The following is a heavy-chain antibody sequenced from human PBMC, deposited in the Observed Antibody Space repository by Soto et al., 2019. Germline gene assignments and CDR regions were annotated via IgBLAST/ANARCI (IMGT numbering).Heavy chain of an antibody. Sequence: QLQLQESGPGLVKPSETLSLTCTVSGGSISSSSYYWGWILQPPGKGLEWIGSIYYSGSTYYNPSLKSQVTISVGTSKNQFSLKLSSVTAADTAVYYCARLGIAYCGGDCYPFDYWGQGTLVTVSS. V-gene: IGHV4-39*01. CDR3: ARLGIAYCGGDCYPFDY. D-gene: IGHD2-21*02. CDR2: IYYSGST. CDR1: GGSISSSSYY. J-gene: IGHJ4*02.